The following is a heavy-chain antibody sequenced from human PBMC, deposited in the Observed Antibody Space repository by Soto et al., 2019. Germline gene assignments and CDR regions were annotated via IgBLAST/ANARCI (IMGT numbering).Heavy chain of an antibody. CDR2: IIPIFGTA. CDR3: ARDLYCSTRCGAGNYYYYYGMDV. J-gene: IGHJ6*02. Sequence: SVKVSCKASGGTFSSYAISWVRQAPGQGLEWMGGIIPIFGTANYAQKFQGRVTITADESTSTAYMELSSLRSEDTAVYYCARDLYCSTRCGAGNYYYYYGMDVWGQGTTVT. V-gene: IGHV1-69*13. D-gene: IGHD2-2*01. CDR1: GGTFSSYA.